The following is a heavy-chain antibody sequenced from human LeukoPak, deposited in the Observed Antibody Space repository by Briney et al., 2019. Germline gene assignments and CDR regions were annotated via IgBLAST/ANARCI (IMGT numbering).Heavy chain of an antibody. D-gene: IGHD3-9*01. CDR1: GYTFPSYG. V-gene: IGHV1-18*01. J-gene: IGHJ6*03. CDR2: ISAYNGNT. Sequence: ASVKVFCKASGYTFPSYGISWVRQAPGQGLEWMGWISAYNGNTNYAQKLQGRVTMITDTSTSTAYMELRSLRSDDTAVYYCARDVYYDILTGDYYYYMDVWGKGTTVTVSS. CDR3: ARDVYYDILTGDYYYYMDV.